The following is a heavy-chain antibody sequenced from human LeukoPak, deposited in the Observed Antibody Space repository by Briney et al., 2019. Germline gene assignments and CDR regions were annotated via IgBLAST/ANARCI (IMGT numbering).Heavy chain of an antibody. Sequence: ASVKVSCKASGYTFTSYAMNWVRQAPGQGLEWMGWINTNTGNPTYAQGFTGRFVFSLDTSVSTAYLQISSLKAEDTAVYYCARGITIFGVVSYYGMDVWGQGTTVTVSS. CDR2: INTNTGNP. V-gene: IGHV7-4-1*02. CDR1: GYTFTSYA. CDR3: ARGITIFGVVSYYGMDV. J-gene: IGHJ6*02. D-gene: IGHD3-3*01.